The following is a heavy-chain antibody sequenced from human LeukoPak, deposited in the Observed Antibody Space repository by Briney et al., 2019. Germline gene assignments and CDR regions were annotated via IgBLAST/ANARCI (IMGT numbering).Heavy chain of an antibody. J-gene: IGHJ6*03. CDR2: ISGSGFST. CDR1: GFTFSNYA. CDR3: AKDAVTALAGYYYYMDV. Sequence: GGSLRLSCAASGFTFSNYAMTWVRQAPGKGLEWVSAISGSGFSTYYADSVKGRFTISRDNSRNTLYLQMNSLRADDTAVYYCAKDAVTALAGYYYYMDVWGKGTMVTVSS. D-gene: IGHD6-19*01. V-gene: IGHV3-23*01.